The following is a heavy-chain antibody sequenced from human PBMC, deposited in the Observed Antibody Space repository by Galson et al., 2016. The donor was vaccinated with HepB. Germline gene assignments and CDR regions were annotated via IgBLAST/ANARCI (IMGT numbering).Heavy chain of an antibody. CDR1: GFTFSDFG. CDR2: IWYDGSNT. CDR3: ARQERGSYRGSLDY. D-gene: IGHD3-16*02. J-gene: IGHJ4*02. Sequence: SLRLSCAASGFTFSDFGMHWVRQAPGKGLEWVGVIWYDGSNTHHADSVKGRFTISRDNSKNMLFLQMDSLTAVDTAVYYCARQERGSYRGSLDYWGQEILVTVSS. V-gene: IGHV3-33*01.